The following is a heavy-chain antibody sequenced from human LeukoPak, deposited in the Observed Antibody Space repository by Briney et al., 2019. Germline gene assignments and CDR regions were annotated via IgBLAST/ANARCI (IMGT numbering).Heavy chain of an antibody. CDR2: IIPILGIA. V-gene: IGHV1-69*04. CDR1: GGTFSSYT. CDR3: ARDPGYSSGWYPFDY. D-gene: IGHD6-19*01. Sequence: SVKVSCKASGGTFSSYTISWVQQAPGQGLEWMGRIIPILGIANYAQKFQGRVTITADKSTSTAYMELSSLRSEDTAVYYCARDPGYSSGWYPFDYWGQGTLVTVSS. J-gene: IGHJ4*02.